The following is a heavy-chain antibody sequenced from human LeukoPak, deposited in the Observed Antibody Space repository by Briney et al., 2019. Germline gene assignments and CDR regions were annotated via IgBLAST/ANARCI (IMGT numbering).Heavy chain of an antibody. J-gene: IGHJ3*02. D-gene: IGHD6-13*01. V-gene: IGHV4-34*01. Sequence: SETLSLTCDVYGGSFSGYYWSWIRQPPEKGLEWIGEINHSGSTNYNPSLKSRVTISVDTSKNQFSLKLSSVTAADTAIYYCARASSYSSSWSAFDIWGQGTMVTVSS. CDR2: INHSGST. CDR1: GGSFSGYY. CDR3: ARASSYSSSWSAFDI.